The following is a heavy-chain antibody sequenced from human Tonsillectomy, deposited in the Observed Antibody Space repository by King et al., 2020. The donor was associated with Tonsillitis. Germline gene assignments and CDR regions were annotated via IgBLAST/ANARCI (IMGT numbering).Heavy chain of an antibody. CDR1: GFIFSDYS. CDR3: ARVSKPFGDYPHFDA. Sequence: VQLVESGGGVVQPGTSRRLSCAASGFIFSDYSMHWVRQAPGKGLEWVALISNDGRNRYYADSVKGRFTISRDSSKNTLYLEMNSLRVEDTAVYYCARVSKPFGDYPHFDAWGQGTLVTVSS. J-gene: IGHJ4*02. CDR2: ISNDGRNR. D-gene: IGHD2-21*01. V-gene: IGHV3-30*04.